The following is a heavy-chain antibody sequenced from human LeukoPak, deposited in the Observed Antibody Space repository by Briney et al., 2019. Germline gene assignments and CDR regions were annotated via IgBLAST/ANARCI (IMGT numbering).Heavy chain of an antibody. Sequence: SETLSLTCTVSGGSISSYYWSWIRQPPGKGLEWIGYIYYSGSTNYNPSLKSRVTISVDTSKNQFSLKLSSVTAADTAVYYCARAPVSTAYLHYYSMDVWGKGTMVTVSS. V-gene: IGHV4-59*01. CDR2: IYYSGST. J-gene: IGHJ6*04. CDR3: ARAPVSTAYLHYYSMDV. D-gene: IGHD3-16*01. CDR1: GGSISSYY.